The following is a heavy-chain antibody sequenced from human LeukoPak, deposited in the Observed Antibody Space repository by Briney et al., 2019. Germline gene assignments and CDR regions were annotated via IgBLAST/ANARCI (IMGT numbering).Heavy chain of an antibody. CDR2: ITYSGDT. CDR3: ARKDSSGYYRKERNFDY. J-gene: IGHJ4*02. V-gene: IGHV4-39*01. D-gene: IGHD3-22*01. Sequence: PSETLPLTCTVTGDSIFTTRYHWGWIRQPPGKGLEWIGSITYSGDTYENPSLESRVIISVDTSKNQFSLKLSSVTAADTAVYYCARKDSSGYYRKERNFDYWGQGTLVTVSS. CDR1: GDSIFTTRYH.